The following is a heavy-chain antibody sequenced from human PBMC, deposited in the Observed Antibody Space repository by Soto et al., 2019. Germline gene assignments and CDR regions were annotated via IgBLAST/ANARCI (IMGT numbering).Heavy chain of an antibody. V-gene: IGHV1-3*01. D-gene: IGHD2-2*02. J-gene: IGHJ5*02. CDR2: INAGNGNT. CDR1: GYTFTKYA. CDR3: ARGGYCSSTSCYSLGWFDP. Sequence: ASVKVSCKASGYTFTKYAMHWARQAPGQRLEWMGWINAGNGNTEYSQKFQGRVTITRGTSASTAYMELRSLRSEDTAVYYCARGGYCSSTSCYSLGWFDPWGQGNLVTVSS.